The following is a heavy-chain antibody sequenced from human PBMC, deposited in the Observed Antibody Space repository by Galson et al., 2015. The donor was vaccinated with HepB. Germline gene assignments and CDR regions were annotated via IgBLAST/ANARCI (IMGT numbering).Heavy chain of an antibody. CDR1: GFTSSMYW. CDR3: ARDRNIMPYSGSYYFAFDI. D-gene: IGHD1-26*01. Sequence: SLRLSCAASGFTSSMYWMSWVRQAPGKGLEWVANIKHDGSEQYYVDSVKGRFTISRENAKNSLYLQMNSLRADDTAVYYCARDRNIMPYSGSYYFAFDIWGQGTMVTVSS. J-gene: IGHJ3*02. CDR2: IKHDGSEQ. V-gene: IGHV3-7*01.